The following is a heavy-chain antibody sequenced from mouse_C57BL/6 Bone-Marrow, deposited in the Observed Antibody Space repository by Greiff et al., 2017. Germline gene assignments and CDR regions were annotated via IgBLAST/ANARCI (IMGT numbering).Heavy chain of an antibody. V-gene: IGHV1-18*01. CDR2: INPNNGGT. J-gene: IGHJ2*01. Sequence: VHVKQSGPELVKPGASVKIPCKASGYTFTDYNMDWVKQSHGKSLEWIGDINPNNGGTIYNQKFKGKATLTVDKSSSTAYMELRSLTSEDTAVYYCAGRIYYGSGSYYFDYWGQGTTLTVSS. CDR3: AGRIYYGSGSYYFDY. D-gene: IGHD1-1*01. CDR1: GYTFTDYN.